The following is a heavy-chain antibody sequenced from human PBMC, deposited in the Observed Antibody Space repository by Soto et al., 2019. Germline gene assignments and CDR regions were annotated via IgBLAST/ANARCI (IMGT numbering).Heavy chain of an antibody. CDR2: ISYDGSNK. CDR1: GFTFSSYG. J-gene: IGHJ6*02. V-gene: IGHV3-30*18. CDR3: GKDGGLAAADFYYYYGMDV. Sequence: GGSLRLSCAASGFTFSSYGMHWVRQAPGKGLEWVAVISYDGSNKYYADSVKGRFTISRDNSKNTLYLQMNSLRAEDTAVYYCGKDGGLAAADFYYYYGMDVWGQGTTVTVSS. D-gene: IGHD6-13*01.